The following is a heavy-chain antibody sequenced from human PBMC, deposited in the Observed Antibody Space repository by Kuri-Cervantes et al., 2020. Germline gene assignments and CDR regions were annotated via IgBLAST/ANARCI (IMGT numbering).Heavy chain of an antibody. Sequence: SVKVPCKASGGTFSSYAISWVRQAPGQGLEWMGGIIPIFGTANYAQKFQGRVTITADKSTSTAYMELSSLRSEDTAVYYCARGPVLRFLEWLSSYYMDVWGKGTTVTVSS. CDR3: ARGPVLRFLEWLSSYYMDV. CDR2: IIPIFGTA. D-gene: IGHD3-3*01. J-gene: IGHJ6*03. V-gene: IGHV1-69*06. CDR1: GGTFSSYA.